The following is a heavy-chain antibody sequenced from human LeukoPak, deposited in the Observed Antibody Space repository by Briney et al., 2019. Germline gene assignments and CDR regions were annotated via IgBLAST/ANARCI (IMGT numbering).Heavy chain of an antibody. Sequence: GGSLRLSCAASGFTLSNYVMSWVRQAPGKGLEWVSAISTGGGSTNYADSVKGRFTISRDNSKSTLYLQMNSLRAEDTGLYFCARGAYCGGDCYSYFDYWGQGGLVTVSS. V-gene: IGHV3-23*01. D-gene: IGHD2-21*02. CDR3: ARGAYCGGDCYSYFDY. CDR2: ISTGGGST. CDR1: GFTLSNYV. J-gene: IGHJ4*02.